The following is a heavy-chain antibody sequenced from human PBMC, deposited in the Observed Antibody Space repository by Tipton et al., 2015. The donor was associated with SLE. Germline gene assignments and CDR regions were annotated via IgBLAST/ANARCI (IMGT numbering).Heavy chain of an antibody. CDR3: ARVRWELPPNDALDI. V-gene: IGHV4-59*11. J-gene: IGHJ3*02. CDR1: GASISRHY. CDR2: VYYSVNT. Sequence: TLSLTCTVSGASISRHYWTWIRQPPGKGLEWIGYVYYSVNTNYNPSLKSRVTISLDTPKSQFSLKLTSVTAADTAVYYCARVRWELPPNDALDIWGQGTMVTVSS. D-gene: IGHD1-26*01.